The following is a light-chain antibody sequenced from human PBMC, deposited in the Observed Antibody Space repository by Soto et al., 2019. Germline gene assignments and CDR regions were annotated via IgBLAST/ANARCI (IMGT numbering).Light chain of an antibody. CDR3: QQYGSSPQT. CDR2: GAS. V-gene: IGKV3-20*01. Sequence: EIVLTQSPGTLSLSPGERATLSCRASQSVASSCLAWYQQKPGQAPRLLIYGASSRATGIPDRFSGSGSGTHFTLTISRLEPEDFAVYYCQQYGSSPQTFGQGTKVEI. CDR1: QSVASSC. J-gene: IGKJ1*01.